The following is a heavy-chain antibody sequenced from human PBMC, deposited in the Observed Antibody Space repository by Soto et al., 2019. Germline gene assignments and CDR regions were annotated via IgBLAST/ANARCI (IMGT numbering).Heavy chain of an antibody. Sequence: SLRLSCAASGFTFSSYGMHWVRQAPGKGLEWVAVIWYDGSNKYYADSVKGRFTISRDNSKNTLYLQMNSLRAEDTAVYYCARDLGPDYYYGMDVWGQGTTVTVSS. J-gene: IGHJ6*02. CDR3: ARDLGPDYYYGMDV. CDR1: GFTFSSYG. V-gene: IGHV3-33*01. CDR2: IWYDGSNK.